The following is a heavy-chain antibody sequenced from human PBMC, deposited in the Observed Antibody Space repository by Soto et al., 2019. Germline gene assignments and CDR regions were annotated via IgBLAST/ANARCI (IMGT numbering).Heavy chain of an antibody. D-gene: IGHD3-10*01. CDR3: ARRRNELLWFEKGSGDYTSHYGMDV. J-gene: IGHJ6*02. V-gene: IGHV4-39*01. Sequence: SETLSLTCTVSGRSISRSSYYWGWIRQPPGKGLEGIGSIYYSGSTYYNPSLKSRVTISVDTSKNQFSLKLSSVTAADTAVYYCARRRNELLWFEKGSGDYTSHYGMDVWGQGTTVTVSS. CDR2: IYYSGST. CDR1: GRSISRSSYY.